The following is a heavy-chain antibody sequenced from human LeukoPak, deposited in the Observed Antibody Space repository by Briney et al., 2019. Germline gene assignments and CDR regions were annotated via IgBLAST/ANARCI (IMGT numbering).Heavy chain of an antibody. CDR3: ARARYSSSSTDYYYYYMDV. V-gene: IGHV3-30*01. CDR1: GFTFSSYA. Sequence: GRSLRLSCAASGFTFSSYAMHWVRQAPGKGLEWVAVISYGGSNKYYADSVKGRFTISRDNSKNTLYLQMNSLRAEDTAVYYCARARYSSSSTDYYYYYMDVWGKGTTVTVSS. J-gene: IGHJ6*03. D-gene: IGHD6-6*01. CDR2: ISYGGSNK.